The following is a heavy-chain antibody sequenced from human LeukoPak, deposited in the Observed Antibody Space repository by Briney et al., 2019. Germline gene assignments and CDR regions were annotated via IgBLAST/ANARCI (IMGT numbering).Heavy chain of an antibody. D-gene: IGHD1-26*01. CDR2: IYYSGST. CDR1: GGSISSSSYY. J-gene: IGHJ6*03. V-gene: IGHV4-39*01. CDR3: ARMYSGSYLNHYYYYYYMDV. Sequence: SETLSLTCTVSGGSISSSSYYWGWIRQPPGKGLEWIGSIYYSGSTYHNPSLKSRVTISVDTSKNQFSLKLSSVTAADTAVYYCARMYSGSYLNHYYYYYYMDVWGKGTTVTVSS.